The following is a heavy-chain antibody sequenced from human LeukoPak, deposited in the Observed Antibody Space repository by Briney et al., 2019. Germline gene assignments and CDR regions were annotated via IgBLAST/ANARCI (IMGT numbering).Heavy chain of an antibody. D-gene: IGHD4-23*01. Sequence: PGGSLRLSCAASGFTFSSYSMSWVRQAPGRGLEWVSSINISSSYIYYADSVKGSFTISRDNAKNSLYLQMNSLRAEDTAVYYCARARATVVTRDAFDSWGQGTMVTVSS. CDR3: ARARATVVTRDAFDS. J-gene: IGHJ3*02. CDR2: INISSSYI. CDR1: GFTFSSYS. V-gene: IGHV3-21*01.